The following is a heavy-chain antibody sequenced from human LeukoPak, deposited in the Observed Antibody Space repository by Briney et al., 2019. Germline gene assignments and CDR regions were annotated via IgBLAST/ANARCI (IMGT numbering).Heavy chain of an antibody. D-gene: IGHD6-6*01. Sequence: KPSETLSLTCTVSGGSISSSSYYWGWIRQPPGKGLEWIGSIYYSGSTYYNPSLKSRVTISVDTSKNQFSLKLSSVTAADTAVYYCARDSLMLAPYSSSPFDYWGQGTLVTVSS. J-gene: IGHJ4*02. CDR3: ARDSLMLAPYSSSPFDY. CDR2: IYYSGST. CDR1: GGSISSSSYY. V-gene: IGHV4-39*07.